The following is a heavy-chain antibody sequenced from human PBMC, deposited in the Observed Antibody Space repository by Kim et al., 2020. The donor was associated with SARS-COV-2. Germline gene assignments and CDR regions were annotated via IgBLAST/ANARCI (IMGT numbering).Heavy chain of an antibody. V-gene: IGHV6-1*01. CDR3: ARLDYYYGMDV. J-gene: IGHJ6*02. Sequence: DYAVSVKSRITINPDTSKNQFSLQLNSVTPEDTAVYYCARLDYYYGMDVWGQGTTVTVSS.